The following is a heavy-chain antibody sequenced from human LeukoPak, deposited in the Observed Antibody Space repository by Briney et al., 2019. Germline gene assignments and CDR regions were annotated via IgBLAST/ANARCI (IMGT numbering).Heavy chain of an antibody. CDR1: GGSISSYY. CDR2: IYYSGST. CDR3: ARDTGNYPHVAFDI. Sequence: SETLSLTCTVSGGSISSYYWSWIRQPPGKGLEWIGNIYYSGSTYYNPSLKSRVTISVDTSKNQFSLKLNSVTAADTAVYYCARDTGNYPHVAFDIWGQGTLVTVSS. V-gene: IGHV4-59*12. J-gene: IGHJ3*02. D-gene: IGHD1-7*01.